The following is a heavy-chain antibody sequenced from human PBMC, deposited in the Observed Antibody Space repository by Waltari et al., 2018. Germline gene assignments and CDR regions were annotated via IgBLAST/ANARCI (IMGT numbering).Heavy chain of an antibody. CDR1: GGSISSYY. D-gene: IGHD2-2*01. CDR3: ARSSSHFDY. J-gene: IGHJ4*02. CDR2: IYYSGST. Sequence: QVQLQESGPGLVKPSETLSLPCTVSGGSISSYYWSWIRQPPGKGLEWIGYIYYSGSTNYNPSLKSRVTISVDTSKNQFSLKLSSVTAADTAVYYCARSSSHFDYWGQGTLVTVSS. V-gene: IGHV4-59*01.